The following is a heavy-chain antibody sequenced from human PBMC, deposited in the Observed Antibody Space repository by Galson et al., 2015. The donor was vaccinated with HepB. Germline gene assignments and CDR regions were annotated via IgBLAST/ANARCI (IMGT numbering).Heavy chain of an antibody. CDR3: SGRYDSSSWYGRRYHYALDV. CDR1: GFSFRSFA. J-gene: IGHJ6*02. Sequence: SLRLSCAASGFSFRSFAMYWVGQAPGKGLESVALISYDGSDKFYGDSVKGRFTISRDNSKNTLYLKMNSLRVEDTAVYYCSGRYDSSSWYGRRYHYALDVWGQGTTVSVSS. CDR2: ISYDGSDK. V-gene: IGHV3-30*04. D-gene: IGHD6-13*01.